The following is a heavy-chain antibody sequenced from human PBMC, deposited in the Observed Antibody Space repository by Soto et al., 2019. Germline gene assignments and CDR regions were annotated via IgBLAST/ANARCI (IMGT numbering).Heavy chain of an antibody. CDR3: ARDSADTAMALNWFDP. CDR1: GGSISSGDYY. D-gene: IGHD5-18*01. J-gene: IGHJ5*02. CDR2: IYYSGST. V-gene: IGHV4-30-4*01. Sequence: TLSLTCTVSGGSISSGDYYWSWIRQPPGKGLEWIGYIYYSGSTYYNPSLKSRVTISVDTSKNQFSLKLSSVTAADTAVYYCARDSADTAMALNWFDPWGQGTLVTVSS.